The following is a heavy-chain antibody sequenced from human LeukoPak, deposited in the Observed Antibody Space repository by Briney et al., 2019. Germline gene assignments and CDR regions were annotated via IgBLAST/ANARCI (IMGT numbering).Heavy chain of an antibody. V-gene: IGHV4-39*07. J-gene: IGHJ4*02. CDR1: GGSISSSSYY. CDR3: ARDEMGSFPDL. Sequence: AETLSLTCTVSGGSISSSSYYWGWIRQPPGKGREWIVRIYSSGSTNYNPSLKSRVPMSVDTSKHQFSLKLSSVTAADTAVYYCARDEMGSFPDLWGQGILVTVSS. D-gene: IGHD1-26*01. CDR2: IYSSGST.